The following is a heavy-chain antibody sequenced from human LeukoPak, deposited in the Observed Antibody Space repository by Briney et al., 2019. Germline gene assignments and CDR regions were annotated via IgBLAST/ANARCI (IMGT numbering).Heavy chain of an antibody. CDR2: INHSGST. CDR1: GGSFSGYY. V-gene: IGHV4-34*01. J-gene: IGHJ4*02. CDR3: ARSVYSTNVDS. Sequence: SETLSLTCAVYGGSFSGYYWSWIRQPPGKGLEWIGEINHSGSTNYNPSLKSRVTISVDTSKNQFSLKLSSVTASDTAVYYCARSVYSTNVDSWGQGTLVTVSS. D-gene: IGHD6-13*01.